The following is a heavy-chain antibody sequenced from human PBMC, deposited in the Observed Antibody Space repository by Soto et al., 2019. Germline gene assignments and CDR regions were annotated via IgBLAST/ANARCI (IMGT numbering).Heavy chain of an antibody. CDR1: GFTFSDYY. D-gene: IGHD6-13*01. V-gene: IGHV3-11*06. CDR2: ISSSSSYT. Sequence: GGSLRLSCAASGFTFSDYYISWIRQAPGKGLEWVSYISSSSSYTNYADSVKGRFTISRDNAKNSLYLQMNSLRAEDTAVYYCAREPPPGEQYGMDVWGQGTTVTVSS. CDR3: AREPPPGEQYGMDV. J-gene: IGHJ6*02.